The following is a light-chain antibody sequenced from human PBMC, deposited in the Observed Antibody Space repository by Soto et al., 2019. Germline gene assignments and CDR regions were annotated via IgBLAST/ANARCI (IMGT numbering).Light chain of an antibody. CDR3: SSYAGSNNLYV. J-gene: IGLJ1*01. V-gene: IGLV2-8*01. CDR1: SSDVGNYKY. CDR2: EVS. Sequence: QSALTQPASVSGSPGQSITISCTGTSSDVGNYKYVSWYQQHPGKAPKLMIYEVSKRPSGVPDRFSGSKSGNTASLTVSGLQAEDEADYYCSSYAGSNNLYVFGTGTKVTVL.